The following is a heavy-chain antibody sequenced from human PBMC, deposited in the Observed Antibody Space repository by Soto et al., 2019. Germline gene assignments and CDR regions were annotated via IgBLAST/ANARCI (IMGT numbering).Heavy chain of an antibody. Sequence: EVQLVESGGGLVKPGGSLRLSCAASGFTFSSYSMNWVRQAPGKGLEWVSSISSSSSYIYYADSVKGRFTISRDNAKNSLYVQMNSLRAENTVVYYCARDRRKRPDFWSGYYHIWFDPWGQGTLVTVSS. V-gene: IGHV3-21*01. CDR2: ISSSSSYI. CDR1: GFTFSSYS. J-gene: IGHJ5*02. CDR3: ARDRRKRPDFWSGYYHIWFDP. D-gene: IGHD3-3*01.